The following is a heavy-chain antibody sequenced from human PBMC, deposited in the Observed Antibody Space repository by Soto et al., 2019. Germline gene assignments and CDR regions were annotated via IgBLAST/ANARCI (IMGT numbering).Heavy chain of an antibody. V-gene: IGHV4-34*01. CDR1: GGSFSGYY. Sequence: SETLSLTCAVYGGSFSGYYWSWIRQPPGKGLEWIGEINHSGSTNYNPSLKSRVTISVDTSKNQFSLKLSSVTAADTAVYYCAREGGDSSSWYFDYWGQGTLVTVSS. D-gene: IGHD6-13*01. CDR3: AREGGDSSSWYFDY. CDR2: INHSGST. J-gene: IGHJ4*02.